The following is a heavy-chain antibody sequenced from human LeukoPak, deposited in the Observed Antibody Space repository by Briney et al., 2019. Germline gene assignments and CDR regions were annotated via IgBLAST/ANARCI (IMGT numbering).Heavy chain of an antibody. J-gene: IGHJ3*02. V-gene: IGHV1-2*02. CDR1: GYTFTGYY. CDR2: INPNSGGT. CDR3: ARDPVYYDSSGYHDASDI. Sequence: ASVKVSCKASGYTFTGYYMHWVRQAPGQGLEGMGWINPNSGGTNYAQKFQGRVTMTRDTSISTAHMELSRLRADDTAVYYCARDPVYYDSSGYHDASDIWGQGTMVTVSS. D-gene: IGHD3-22*01.